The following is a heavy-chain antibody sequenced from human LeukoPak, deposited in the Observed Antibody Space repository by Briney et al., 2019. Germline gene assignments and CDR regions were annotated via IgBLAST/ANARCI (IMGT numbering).Heavy chain of an antibody. CDR1: GFTFSSYW. J-gene: IGHJ4*02. Sequence: GGSLRLSCAASGFTFSSYWMSWVRQAPGKGLEWVANIKKDGSEKYYVDSVKGRFTISRDNAKTSLYLQMNSLRAEDTAVYYCARARYAYCGGDCYNYYFDYWGQGTLVTVSS. V-gene: IGHV3-7*01. CDR3: ARARYAYCGGDCYNYYFDY. D-gene: IGHD2-21*02. CDR2: IKKDGSEK.